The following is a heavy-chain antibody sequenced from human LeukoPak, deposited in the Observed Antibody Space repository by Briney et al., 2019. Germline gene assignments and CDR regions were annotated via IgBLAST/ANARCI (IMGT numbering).Heavy chain of an antibody. D-gene: IGHD2-15*01. CDR3: ARTYCSGGSCYGNYYGMDV. CDR1: GYTLTELS. J-gene: IGHJ6*02. Sequence: ASVKVSCKVSGYTLTELSMHWVRQAPGKGLEWMGGFDPEDGETIYAQKFQGRVTMTEDTSTDTAYMELSSLRSDDTAVYYCARTYCSGGSCYGNYYGMDVWGQGTTVTVSS. V-gene: IGHV1-24*01. CDR2: FDPEDGET.